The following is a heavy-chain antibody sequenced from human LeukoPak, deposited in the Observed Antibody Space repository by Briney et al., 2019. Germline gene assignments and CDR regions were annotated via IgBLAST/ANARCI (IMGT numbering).Heavy chain of an antibody. V-gene: IGHV4-38-2*01. Sequence: SGTLSLTCAVSGYSISSGYYWGWIRQPPGKGLEWIGSIYHSGSTYYNPSLKSRVTISVDTSKNEFSLQLSSVTAADTAVYYCAPHDLYGSGSPDYWRQGTLVTVSS. CDR1: GYSISSGYY. CDR3: APHDLYGSGSPDY. D-gene: IGHD3-10*01. CDR2: IYHSGST. J-gene: IGHJ4*02.